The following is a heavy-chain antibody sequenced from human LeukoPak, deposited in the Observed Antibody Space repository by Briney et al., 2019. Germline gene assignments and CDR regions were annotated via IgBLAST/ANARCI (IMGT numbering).Heavy chain of an antibody. CDR2: TRSKAYGGTT. D-gene: IGHD3-10*01. V-gene: IGHV3-49*03. CDR1: GFTFGDYA. J-gene: IGHJ4*02. Sequence: PGGSLRLSCTAFGFTFGDYAMSWFRQAPGKGLEWVGFTRSKAYGGTTEYAASVKGRFIISRDDSKNIAYPQMNSLKIEDTAVYYCTTDSDHVFRNWGQGTLVTVSS. CDR3: TTDSDHVFRN.